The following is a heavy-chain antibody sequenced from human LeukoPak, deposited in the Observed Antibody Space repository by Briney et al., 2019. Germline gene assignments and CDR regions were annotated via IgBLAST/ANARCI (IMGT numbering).Heavy chain of an antibody. Sequence: ASVKVSCKASGYTFTSYYMHWVRQAPGQGLEWMGIINPSGGSTSYAQKFQGRVTMTRDMSTSTVYMELSSLRSEDTAVYYCARARFSSRRFRIQSSRIAVAGTLDWFDPWGQGTLVTVSS. CDR2: INPSGGST. J-gene: IGHJ5*02. V-gene: IGHV1-46*01. CDR3: ARARFSSRRFRIQSSRIAVAGTLDWFDP. CDR1: GYTFTSYY. D-gene: IGHD6-19*01.